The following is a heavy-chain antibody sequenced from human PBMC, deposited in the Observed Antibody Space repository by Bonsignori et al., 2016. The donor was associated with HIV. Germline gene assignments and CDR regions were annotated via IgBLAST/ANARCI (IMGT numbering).Heavy chain of an antibody. J-gene: IGHJ4*02. V-gene: IGHV3-23*01. CDR3: AKLTHINSPDIDY. Sequence: WIRQPPGKGLVWVSGIKSTGGNTYYADSVTGRFTISRDNSKNTLYLQMNSLRADDTAIYYCAKLTHINSPDIDYWGQGILVTVSS. CDR2: IKSTGGNT. D-gene: IGHD3-9*01.